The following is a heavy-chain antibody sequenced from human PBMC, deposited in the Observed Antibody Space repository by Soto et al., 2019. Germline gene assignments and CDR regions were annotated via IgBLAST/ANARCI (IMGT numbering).Heavy chain of an antibody. CDR2: INWDGRIA. V-gene: IGHV3-43*01. CDR1: GFIFDDFT. J-gene: IGHJ4*01. D-gene: IGHD6-13*01. CDR3: AKDEGAAVEAPGD. Sequence: EVQLVESGGTVIQVGGSLRLSCAASGFIFDDFTMHWVRLAPGKGLQWVSYINWDGRIAMYADSVKGRFTISRDNTNNHLYLQMNSLRSDDTALYYCAKDEGAAVEAPGDWGHGTLVTVSS.